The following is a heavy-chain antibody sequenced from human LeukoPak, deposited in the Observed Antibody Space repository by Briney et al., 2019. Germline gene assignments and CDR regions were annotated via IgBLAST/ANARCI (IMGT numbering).Heavy chain of an antibody. V-gene: IGHV1-18*04. CDR1: GYTFTSYG. D-gene: IGHD6-19*01. Sequence: ASVKVSCKASGYTFTSYGISGVRQAPGKGLEWMGWISAYNGNTNYAQKLQGRVTMTTDTSTSTAYMELRSLRSDDTAVYYCARDRWGSSGWYDDAFDIWGQGTMVTVSS. CDR2: ISAYNGNT. CDR3: ARDRWGSSGWYDDAFDI. J-gene: IGHJ3*02.